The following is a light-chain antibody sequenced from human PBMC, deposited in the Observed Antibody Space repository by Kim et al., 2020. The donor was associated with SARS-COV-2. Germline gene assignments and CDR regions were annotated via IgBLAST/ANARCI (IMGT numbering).Light chain of an antibody. CDR3: SAWDSSLNAWV. J-gene: IGLJ3*02. Sequence: QTATLTCTGNSNNVGDQGAAWQQLQQGHPPKLLSDRINLRPSGISARFSASRSGNTASLTITGLQPEDEADYYCSAWDSSLNAWVFGGGTQLTVL. CDR1: SNNVGDQG. CDR2: RIN. V-gene: IGLV10-54*04.